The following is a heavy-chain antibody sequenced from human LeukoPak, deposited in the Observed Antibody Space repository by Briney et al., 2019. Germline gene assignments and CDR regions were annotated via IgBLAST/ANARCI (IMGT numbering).Heavy chain of an antibody. D-gene: IGHD1-26*01. V-gene: IGHV3-7*01. Sequence: GGSLRLSCAASGFTFSSYWMSWVRQAPGKGLEWVANIKLDGSEKYYVDSVKGRFTISRDNAKNSLYLQMNSLRAEDTAVYYCASAPESYSGDDKRDYWGQGTLVTVSS. CDR1: GFTFSSYW. CDR3: ASAPESYSGDDKRDY. CDR2: IKLDGSEK. J-gene: IGHJ4*02.